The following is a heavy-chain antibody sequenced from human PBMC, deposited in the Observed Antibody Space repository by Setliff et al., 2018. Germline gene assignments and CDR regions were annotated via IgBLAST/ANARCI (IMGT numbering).Heavy chain of an antibody. Sequence: GGSLRLSCAASGFTFSSYWMYWVRQAPGKGLVWVSRINRDGSTKNYADSVKGRFTISRDNTKNTVYLQMNSLRDEDTAVYYCAKCGGDHCCPLNYYQYMDVWGKGTTVTVSS. CDR3: AKCGGDHCCPLNYYQYMDV. CDR2: INRDGSTK. D-gene: IGHD2-21*02. CDR1: GFTFSSYW. J-gene: IGHJ6*03. V-gene: IGHV3-74*01.